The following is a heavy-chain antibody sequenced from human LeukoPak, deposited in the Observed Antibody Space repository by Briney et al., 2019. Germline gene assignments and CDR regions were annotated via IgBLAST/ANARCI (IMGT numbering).Heavy chain of an antibody. CDR2: IYYSGST. Sequence: SETLSLTCTVSGGSISSYYWSWIRQPPGKGLEWIGYIYYSGSTNYNPSLTSRVTISIDTSKNQFSLTLTSVTATDTAVYYCASGYSYGRLYYFDYWGQGTLVTVSS. CDR3: ASGYSYGRLYYFDY. CDR1: GGSISSYY. J-gene: IGHJ4*02. D-gene: IGHD5-18*01. V-gene: IGHV4-59*08.